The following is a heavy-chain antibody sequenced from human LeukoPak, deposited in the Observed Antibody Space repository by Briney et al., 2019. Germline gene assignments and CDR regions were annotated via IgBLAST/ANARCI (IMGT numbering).Heavy chain of an antibody. J-gene: IGHJ4*02. CDR3: ARAEGSSWADLDY. D-gene: IGHD6-13*01. CDR2: ISSSGYI. Sequence: ETLSLTCTVSGYSISSGYYWGWIRQPPGKGLEWVSYISSSGYIYYADSVKGRFTISRDNAKNSLYLQMNSLRAEDTAVYYCARAEGSSWADLDYWGQGTLVTVSS. V-gene: IGHV3-69-1*01. CDR1: GYSISSGYY.